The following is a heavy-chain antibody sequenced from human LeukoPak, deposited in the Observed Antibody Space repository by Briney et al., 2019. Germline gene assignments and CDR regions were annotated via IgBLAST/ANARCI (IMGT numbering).Heavy chain of an antibody. Sequence: ASVKVSCKASGGTFSTYAISWVRQAPGQGLEWMGRIIPVLGVANYAQKFQGRVAISADKSTSTAYMEVSGLRSEDTAVYYCATGIGTLWSGYYHDYWGQGTLVTVSS. D-gene: IGHD3-3*01. CDR1: GGTFSTYA. V-gene: IGHV1-69*04. CDR2: IIPVLGVA. CDR3: ATGIGTLWSGYYHDY. J-gene: IGHJ4*02.